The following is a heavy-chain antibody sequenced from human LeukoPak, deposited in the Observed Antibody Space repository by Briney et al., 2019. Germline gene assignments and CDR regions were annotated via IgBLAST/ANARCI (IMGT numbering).Heavy chain of an antibody. V-gene: IGHV1-8*01. CDR2: MNPNSGNT. Sequence: GASVKVSCKASGYTFTSYDISWVRQATGQGLEWMGWMNPNSGNTGYAQKFQGRVTMTSNTSITTAYMELSSLKSEDTAVYYCARSDPGYFYDSGNYRTFDYWGQGTLVTVSS. J-gene: IGHJ4*02. CDR1: GYTFTSYD. CDR3: ARSDPGYFYDSGNYRTFDY. D-gene: IGHD3-10*01.